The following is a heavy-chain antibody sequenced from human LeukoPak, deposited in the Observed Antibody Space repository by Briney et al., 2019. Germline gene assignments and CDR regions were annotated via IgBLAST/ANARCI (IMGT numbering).Heavy chain of an antibody. D-gene: IGHD3-22*01. CDR3: ARVRMYYYDSSGYYPDY. V-gene: IGHV4-39*07. Sequence: SETLSLTCTVSGGSISSIGYYWDWIRQSPGKGLEWIGSIYYSATTYYNPSLKSRVTVSVDTSKNQFSLKLSSVTAADTAVYYCARVRMYYYDSSGYYPDYWGQGTLVTVSS. J-gene: IGHJ4*02. CDR1: GGSISSIGYY. CDR2: IYYSATT.